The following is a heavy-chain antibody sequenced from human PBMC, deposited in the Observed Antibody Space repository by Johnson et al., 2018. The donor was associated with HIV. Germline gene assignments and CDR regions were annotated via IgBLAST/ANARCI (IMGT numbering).Heavy chain of an antibody. CDR3: AKDVWHDILTGHTPSGDAFDI. D-gene: IGHD3-9*01. CDR2: INWNGGST. CDR1: AFTFNTYW. J-gene: IGHJ3*02. V-gene: IGHV3-20*04. Sequence: EMQLVESGGGFPQPGGSQRLSCAFSAFTFNTYWMHWVRQAPGKGLEWVSGINWNGGSTGYADSVKGRFTISRDNAKNSLYLQMNSLRAEDTALYYCAKDVWHDILTGHTPSGDAFDIWGQGTMVTVSS.